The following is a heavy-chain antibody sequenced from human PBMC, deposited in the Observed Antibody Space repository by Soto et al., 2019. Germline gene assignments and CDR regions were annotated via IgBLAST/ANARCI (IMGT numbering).Heavy chain of an antibody. J-gene: IGHJ4*02. CDR2: IYYSGST. V-gene: IGHV4-39*02. CDR1: GGSISSSSYY. CDR3: ARDLDSSGWPDY. Sequence: SETLSLTCTVSGGSISSSSYYWGWIRQPPGKGLEWIGNIYYSGSTYYNPSLKGRFTISRDNAKNSLYLQMNSLRAEDTAVYYCARDLDSSGWPDYWGQGTLVTVSS. D-gene: IGHD6-19*01.